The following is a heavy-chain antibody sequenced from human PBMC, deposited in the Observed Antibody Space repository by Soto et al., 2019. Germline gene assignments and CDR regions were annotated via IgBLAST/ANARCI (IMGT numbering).Heavy chain of an antibody. D-gene: IGHD1-26*01. J-gene: IGHJ4*02. CDR2: IYYTGST. CDR1: GGALSSGNFY. V-gene: IGHV4-30-4*01. Sequence: SETLSLTCSVSGGALSSGNFYWSWIRQPPGKGPELIGYIYYTGSTYYNPSLKSRVSISLDTSKNQFSLKLTSVTAADTAVYFCARGSGNYYSGRYFDSWGQGTLVTVSS. CDR3: ARGSGNYYSGRYFDS.